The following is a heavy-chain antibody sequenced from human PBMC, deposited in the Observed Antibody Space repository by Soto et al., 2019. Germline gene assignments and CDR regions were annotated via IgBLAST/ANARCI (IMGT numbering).Heavy chain of an antibody. Sequence: SETLSLTCTVSGGSVSSGSYYRSWIRQPPGKGLEWIGYIYYSGSTNYNPSLKSRVTISVDTSKNQFSLKLSSVTAADTAVYYCASGPEGATYPLGYWGQGTLVTVSS. J-gene: IGHJ4*02. D-gene: IGHD1-26*01. CDR2: IYYSGST. CDR3: ASGPEGATYPLGY. CDR1: GGSVSSGSYY. V-gene: IGHV4-61*01.